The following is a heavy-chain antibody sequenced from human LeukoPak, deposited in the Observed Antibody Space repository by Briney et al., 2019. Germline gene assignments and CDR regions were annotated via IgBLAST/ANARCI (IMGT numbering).Heavy chain of an antibody. Sequence: SETLSLTCTVSGGSISSYYWSWIRQPPGKGLEWIGYIYYSGSTNYNPSLKSRVTISVDTSKNQFSLKLSSVTAADTAVYYCAGHSSLMTTVTTMFDYWGQGTLVTVSS. J-gene: IGHJ4*02. V-gene: IGHV4-59*08. CDR2: IYYSGST. CDR1: GGSISSYY. CDR3: AGHSSLMTTVTTMFDY. D-gene: IGHD4-17*01.